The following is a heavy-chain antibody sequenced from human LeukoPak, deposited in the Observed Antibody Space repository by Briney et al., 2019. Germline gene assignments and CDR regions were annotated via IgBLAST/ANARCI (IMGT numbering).Heavy chain of an antibody. V-gene: IGHV6-1*01. D-gene: IGHD6-19*01. Sequence: SQTLSLTCAISGDSVSSNSAAWNWIRQSPSRGLEWLGRTYYRSKWYNDYAVSVKSRITINPDTSKNQFSLQLNSVTPEDTAVYYCARPSYSSGWGLNPAYYYYMDVWGKGTTVIVSS. CDR2: TYYRSKWYN. CDR3: ARPSYSSGWGLNPAYYYYMDV. J-gene: IGHJ6*03. CDR1: GDSVSSNSAA.